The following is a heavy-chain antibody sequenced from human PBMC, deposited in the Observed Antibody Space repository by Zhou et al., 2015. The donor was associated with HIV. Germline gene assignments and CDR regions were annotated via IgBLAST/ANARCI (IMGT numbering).Heavy chain of an antibody. V-gene: IGHV1-69*06. J-gene: IGHJ4*02. CDR2: IIPIFGTP. Sequence: QVQLVQSGAEVKKPGSSVNVSCKSSGGTFNTYELAWVRQAPGQGLEWMGGIIPIFGTPNYAPKFRGRLTVTADRSTRTVYMELSSLRSEDTAVYYCATSGQIAVRRFDYWGQGTLVTVSS. CDR3: ATSGQIAVRRFDY. CDR1: GGTFNTYE. D-gene: IGHD2/OR15-2a*01.